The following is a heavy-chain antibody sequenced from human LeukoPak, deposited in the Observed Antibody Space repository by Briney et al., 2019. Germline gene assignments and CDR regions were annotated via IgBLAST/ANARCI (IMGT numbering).Heavy chain of an antibody. CDR2: IYHSGRT. CDR1: GAPVFNHY. Sequence: SETLSLNCTVSGAPVFNHYWSWIRQPPGKRLEWLGYIYHSGRTKYNPSLESRVTISIDTSKNQFSLRLRSVTAADTAVYYCARDSASSGYMNAFDIWGQGTMVTVSS. J-gene: IGHJ3*02. CDR3: ARDSASSGYMNAFDI. D-gene: IGHD3-22*01. V-gene: IGHV4-59*02.